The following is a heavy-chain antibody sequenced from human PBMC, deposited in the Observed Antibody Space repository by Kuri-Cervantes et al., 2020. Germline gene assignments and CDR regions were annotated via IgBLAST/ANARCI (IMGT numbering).Heavy chain of an antibody. J-gene: IGHJ6*02. CDR2: IKQDGSEK. D-gene: IGHD6-13*01. CDR1: GFTFSNYW. CDR3: ARPGYSSSWYEFIYYYGMDV. Sequence: GESLKISCAASGFTFSNYWMSWVRQAPGKGLEWVANIKQDGSEKYYVDSVKSRFTISRDNAKNSLYLQMNSLRAEDTAVYYCARPGYSSSWYEFIYYYGMDVWGQGTTVTVSS. V-gene: IGHV3-7*01.